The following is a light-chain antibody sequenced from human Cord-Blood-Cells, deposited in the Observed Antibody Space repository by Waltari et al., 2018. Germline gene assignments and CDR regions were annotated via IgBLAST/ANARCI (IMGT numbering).Light chain of an antibody. J-gene: IGKJ2*01. V-gene: IGKV2-28*01. CDR1: QSLLHSNGYNY. CDR3: MQALQTPYT. Sequence: DIVMTKSPLSLPVTPGEPASISCRSSQSLLHSNGYNYLDWYLQKPVQSPQLLIYLGSNRASGVPYRFSGSGSGTDVTLKISRVEPEDVGVYYCMQALQTPYTFCQGTKLEIK. CDR2: LGS.